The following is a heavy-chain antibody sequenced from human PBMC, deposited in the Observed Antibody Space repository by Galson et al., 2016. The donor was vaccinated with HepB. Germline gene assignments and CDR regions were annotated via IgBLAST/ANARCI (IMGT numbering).Heavy chain of an antibody. CDR1: GYAFAGYW. V-gene: IGHV5-51*01. J-gene: IGHJ3*02. CDR2: MYPGDSGDSDI. CDR3: ARQGSGSYNSFDM. D-gene: IGHD1-26*01. Sequence: QSGAEVKKPGESLKISCEGSGYAFAGYWIAWVRQMPGKGLEEMGIMYPGDSGDSDIRYSPPFQGQVTISVDRSISTAYLQWSSLKASDTAMYYCARQGSGSYNSFDMWGQGTMVTVSS.